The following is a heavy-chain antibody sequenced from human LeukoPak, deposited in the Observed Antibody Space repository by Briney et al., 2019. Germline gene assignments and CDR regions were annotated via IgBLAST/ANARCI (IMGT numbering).Heavy chain of an antibody. V-gene: IGHV3-23*01. CDR2: ISGSGGST. J-gene: IGHJ4*02. CDR3: AKDSLLLWFGELSYLDY. D-gene: IGHD3-10*01. CDR1: GFTFSSYA. Sequence: GGSLRLSCAASGFTFSSYAMSWVRQAPGQGLEWVSAISGSGGSTYYADSVKGRFTISRDNSKNTLYLQMNSLRAEDTAVYYCAKDSLLLWFGELSYLDYWGQGTLVTVSS.